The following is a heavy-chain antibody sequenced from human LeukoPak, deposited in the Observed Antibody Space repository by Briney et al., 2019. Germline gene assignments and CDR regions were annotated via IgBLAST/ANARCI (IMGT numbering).Heavy chain of an antibody. J-gene: IGHJ4*02. Sequence: GGSLRLSCAASGFTFSSYAMSWVRQAPGKGLEWVSAISGSGGSTYYADSVKGRFTISRDSSKNTLYLQMNSLRAEDTAVYYCAKGESSITIFGVVTIRSIGDYWGQGTLVTVSS. CDR3: AKGESSITIFGVVTIRSIGDY. CDR2: ISGSGGST. V-gene: IGHV3-23*01. CDR1: GFTFSSYA. D-gene: IGHD3-3*01.